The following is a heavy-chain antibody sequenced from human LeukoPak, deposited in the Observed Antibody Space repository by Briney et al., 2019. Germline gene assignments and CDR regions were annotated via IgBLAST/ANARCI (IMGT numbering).Heavy chain of an antibody. V-gene: IGHV4-34*01. D-gene: IGHD1-1*01. CDR1: GWSFSGYY. J-gene: IGHJ3*02. CDR3: ASKPLDEDAFDI. Sequence: SETLSLTCAVYGWSFSGYYWSWIRQPPGKGLEWIGEINHSGSTNYNPSLKSRVTISVDTSKNQFSLKLSSVTAADTAVYYCASKPLDEDAFDIWGQGTMVTVSS. CDR2: INHSGST.